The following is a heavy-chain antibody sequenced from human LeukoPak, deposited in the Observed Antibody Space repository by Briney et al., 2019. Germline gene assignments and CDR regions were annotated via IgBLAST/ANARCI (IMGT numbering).Heavy chain of an antibody. CDR2: IYPNSGAT. V-gene: IGHV1-2*02. J-gene: IGHJ4*02. Sequence: ASVKVSCKASGYTFTGYYMHWVRQAPGQGLEWMGYIYPNSGATKYAQKFQGRVTMTRDTSISTAYMELTGLRSDDTAVYYCGTLLSNGPFDYWGQGSLVTVSS. CDR1: GYTFTGYY. CDR3: GTLLSNGPFDY.